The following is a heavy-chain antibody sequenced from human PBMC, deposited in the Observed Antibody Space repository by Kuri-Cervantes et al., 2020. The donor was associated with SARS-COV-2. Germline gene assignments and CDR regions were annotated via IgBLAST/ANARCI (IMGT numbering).Heavy chain of an antibody. CDR2: SDPENGET. D-gene: IGHD3-22*01. CDR1: GYTLTELS. Sequence: ASVKVSCKVSGYTLTELSMHWVRQAPGKGLEWMGGSDPENGETFYAQKFQGRVTMTEDTSTDTAYMELSSLRSDDTAVYYCATDWIVGGPGDYWGQGTLVTVSS. V-gene: IGHV1-24*01. J-gene: IGHJ4*02. CDR3: ATDWIVGGPGDY.